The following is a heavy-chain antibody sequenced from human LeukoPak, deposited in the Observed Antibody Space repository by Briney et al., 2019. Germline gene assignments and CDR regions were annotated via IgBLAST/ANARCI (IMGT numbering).Heavy chain of an antibody. Sequence: ASVKVSCKASGGTFSSYAISWVRQAPGQGLEWMGGIIPIFGTANYAQKFQGRVTITTDESTSTAYMGLSSLRSEDTAVYYCARDLWGRDGYKKYYYYMDVWGKGTTVTVSS. CDR1: GGTFSSYA. J-gene: IGHJ6*03. CDR3: ARDLWGRDGYKKYYYYMDV. V-gene: IGHV1-69*05. CDR2: IIPIFGTA. D-gene: IGHD5-24*01.